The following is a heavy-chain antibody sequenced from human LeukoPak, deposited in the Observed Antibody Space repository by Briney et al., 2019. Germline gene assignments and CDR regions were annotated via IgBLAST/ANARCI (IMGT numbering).Heavy chain of an antibody. CDR1: GFTFSSYA. Sequence: PGRSLRLSCAASGFTFSSYAMHWVRQAPGKGLEWVAVISYDGSNKYYADSVKGRFTISRDNAKKSLFLQMNSLRAEDTAVYYCARDSGLTTVTTYWDYWGQGTLVTVSS. J-gene: IGHJ4*02. D-gene: IGHD4-17*01. CDR3: ARDSGLTTVTTYWDY. V-gene: IGHV3-30-3*01. CDR2: ISYDGSNK.